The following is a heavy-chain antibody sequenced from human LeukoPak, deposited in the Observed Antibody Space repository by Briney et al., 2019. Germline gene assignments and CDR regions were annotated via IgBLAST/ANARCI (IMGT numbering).Heavy chain of an antibody. CDR2: IDHRGSS. V-gene: IGHV4-34*01. D-gene: IGHD6-6*01. CDR1: GESFSAYF. J-gene: IGHJ4*03. Sequence: SETLSLTCAVHGESFSAYFWSWIRQVPGKGLEWIGEIDHRGSSSYNPPLKSRATISVDTSKNHFSLSLTSVTAADTAVYYCATRSSTLAAARCFDDWGQGTVVTVSS. CDR3: ATRSSTLAAARCFDD.